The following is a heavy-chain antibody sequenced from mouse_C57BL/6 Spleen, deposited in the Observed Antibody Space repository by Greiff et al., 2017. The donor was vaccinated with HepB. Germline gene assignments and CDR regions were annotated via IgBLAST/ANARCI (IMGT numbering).Heavy chain of an antibody. CDR1: GFTFSSYA. CDR3: AREGLRRSFDY. D-gene: IGHD2-4*01. V-gene: IGHV5-4*01. J-gene: IGHJ2*01. Sequence: DVKLQESGGGLVKPGGSLKLSCAASGFTFSSYAMSWVRQTPEKRLEWVATISDGGSYTYYPDNVKGRFTISRDNAKNNLYLQMSHLKSEDTAMYYCAREGLRRSFDYWGQGTTLTVSS. CDR2: ISDGGSYT.